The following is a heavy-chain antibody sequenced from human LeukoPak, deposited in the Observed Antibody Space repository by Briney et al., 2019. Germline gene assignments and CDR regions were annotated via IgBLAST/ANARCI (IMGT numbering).Heavy chain of an antibody. V-gene: IGHV4-59*12. Sequence: PSETLSLTCTVSGASISGYYWTWIRQPPGKGLEWIGYMYYSGSTNYNPSLKSRVTMSGDTSKNELSLKLSSVTAADTAVYYWAREEVITPGGFDYWGQGTLVTVSS. CDR1: GASISGYY. CDR3: AREEVITPGGFDY. D-gene: IGHD3-22*01. J-gene: IGHJ4*02. CDR2: MYYSGST.